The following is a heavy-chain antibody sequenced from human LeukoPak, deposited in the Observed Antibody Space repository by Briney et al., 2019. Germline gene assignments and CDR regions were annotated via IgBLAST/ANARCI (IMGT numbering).Heavy chain of an antibody. J-gene: IGHJ4*02. CDR3: VKDRWVDY. D-gene: IGHD4-23*01. Sequence: GGSLRLSCAASGFTFSSYWMSWVRQAPGKGLEYVSSISSDGKSTYYVDSAKGRFTISRDNSKNTLYLQMSSLRAEDTAVYYCVKDRWVDYWGQGTLVTVSS. CDR2: ISSDGKST. V-gene: IGHV3-64D*09. CDR1: GFTFSSYW.